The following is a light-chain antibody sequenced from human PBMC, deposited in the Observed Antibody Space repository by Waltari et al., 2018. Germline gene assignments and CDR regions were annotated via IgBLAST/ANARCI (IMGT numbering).Light chain of an antibody. V-gene: IGKV3-11*01. CDR3: QQYLSAPRT. Sequence: EIVLTQSPATLSLSPGERATLSCRASQSVSSYLAWYQQKPGQAPRLLIYDASNRATGIPARFSGSGSGTDFTLTISSLEPEDFAVYYSQQYLSAPRTFGQGTVLEIK. CDR1: QSVSSY. CDR2: DAS. J-gene: IGKJ2*02.